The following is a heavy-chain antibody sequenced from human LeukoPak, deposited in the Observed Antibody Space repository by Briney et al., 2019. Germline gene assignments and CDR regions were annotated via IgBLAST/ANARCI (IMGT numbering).Heavy chain of an antibody. CDR1: GGSISSYY. J-gene: IGHJ6*02. CDR3: ARYEGYYYYGMDV. D-gene: IGHD3-3*01. V-gene: IGHV4-59*01. CDR2: IYYSGST. Sequence: PSETLSLTCTVSGGSISSYYWSWIRQPPGKGLEWIGYIYYSGSTNYNPSLKSRVTISVDTSKNQFSLKLSSVTAADTAVCYCARYEGYYYYGMDVWGQGTTVTVSS.